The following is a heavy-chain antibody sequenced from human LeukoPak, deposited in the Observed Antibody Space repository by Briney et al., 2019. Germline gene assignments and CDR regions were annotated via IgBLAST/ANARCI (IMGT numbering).Heavy chain of an antibody. Sequence: GRSLRLLCAASGFTFKNACMSWVRQAPGKGLEWVSHIKSNAVRRTTDYAAPVKGRFTISRDDSKNTLYLQMNSLKIEDTAVYYCTIGPLDYWGQGTQVTVSS. CDR1: GFTFKNAC. V-gene: IGHV3-15*01. CDR2: IKSNAVRRTT. CDR3: TIGPLDY. J-gene: IGHJ4*02. D-gene: IGHD1-14*01.